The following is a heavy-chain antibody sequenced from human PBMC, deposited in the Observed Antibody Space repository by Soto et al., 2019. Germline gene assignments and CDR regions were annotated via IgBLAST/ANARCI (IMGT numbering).Heavy chain of an antibody. D-gene: IGHD1-1*01. CDR2: ISYDGSNK. V-gene: IGHV3-30*03. CDR3: ARDLEGDPGYGMDA. CDR1: GFTFSSYG. Sequence: GGYLRLSCAASGFTFSSYGMHWVRQAPGKGLEWVAVISYDGSNKYYADSVKGRFTISRDNSKNTLYLQINYLRADDTAVYYCARDLEGDPGYGMDAWGQGTTVTVSS. J-gene: IGHJ6*02.